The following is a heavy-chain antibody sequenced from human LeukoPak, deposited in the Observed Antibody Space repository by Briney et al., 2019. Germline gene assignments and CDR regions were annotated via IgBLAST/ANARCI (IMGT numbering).Heavy chain of an antibody. CDR1: GFTFNDYP. CDR2: ISGDGSVT. Sequence: SGGSLRLSCAASGFTFNDYPMHWVRQAPGKGLEWVSLISGDGSVTYYADSVKGRFTISRDNSKNSLYLQMNSLRVEDTALYYCATGSQPGTTFDYWGQGTLVTASS. CDR3: ATGSQPGTTFDY. J-gene: IGHJ4*02. D-gene: IGHD1-14*01. V-gene: IGHV3-43*02.